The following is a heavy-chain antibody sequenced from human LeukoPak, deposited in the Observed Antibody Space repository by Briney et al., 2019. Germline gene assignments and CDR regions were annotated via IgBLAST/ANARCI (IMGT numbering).Heavy chain of an antibody. CDR3: XXXLLMAYCGGDCSTADY. CDR1: GFTFSSYW. J-gene: IGHJ4*02. V-gene: IGHV3-7*01. CDR2: IKQDGSEK. Sequence: PGGSLRLSCAASGFTFSSYWMSWVRQAPGKGLEWVANIKQDGSEKYYVDSVKGRFTISRDNAKNSLYLQMNSLRAEDTAVYYXXXXLLMAYCGGDCSTADYWGQGTLVTVSS. D-gene: IGHD2-21*02.